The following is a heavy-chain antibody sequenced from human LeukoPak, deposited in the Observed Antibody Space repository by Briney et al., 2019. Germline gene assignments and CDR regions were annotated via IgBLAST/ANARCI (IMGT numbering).Heavy chain of an antibody. J-gene: IGHJ4*02. CDR2: IHDTGST. CDR3: ARFSSGCSTSSCYLTY. CDR1: GGSLSSHY. D-gene: IGHD2-2*01. V-gene: IGHV4-59*11. Sequence: SQTVSLTCPVSGGSLSSHYWSWIRQPPGKGLALIGHIHDTGSTFYNPSLRGRVTISLDPSNNQFSLKLTSMTAADTAVYYCARFSSGCSTSSCYLTYWGQGTLVTVS.